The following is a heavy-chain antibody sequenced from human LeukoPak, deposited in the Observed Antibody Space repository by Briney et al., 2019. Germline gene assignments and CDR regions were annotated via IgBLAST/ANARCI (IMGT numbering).Heavy chain of an antibody. J-gene: IGHJ4*02. V-gene: IGHV3-23*01. CDR2: ISGSGGST. CDR1: GFTFSSYA. CDR3: AKDLPLNIAAAGTGYFDY. Sequence: GGSLRLSCAASGFTFSSYAMSWVRQAPGKGLEWVSAISGSGGSTYYADSVKGRFTISRDNSKNTLYLQMNSLRAEDTAVYYCAKDLPLNIAAAGTGYFDYWGQGTLVTVSS. D-gene: IGHD6-13*01.